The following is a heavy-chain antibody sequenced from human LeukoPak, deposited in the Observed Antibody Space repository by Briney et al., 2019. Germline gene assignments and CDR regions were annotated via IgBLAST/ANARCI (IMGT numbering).Heavy chain of an antibody. CDR3: ARAVEMATVYFDY. CDR2: IYPGDSDT. CDR1: GYSFTSYW. Sequence: GESLKISCTGSGYSFTSYWIGWVRQMPGKGLEWMGIIYPGDSDTRYSPSFQGQVTISADKSISTAYLQWSSLKASDTAMYYCARAVEMATVYFDYWGQGTLVTVSS. D-gene: IGHD5-24*01. V-gene: IGHV5-51*01. J-gene: IGHJ4*02.